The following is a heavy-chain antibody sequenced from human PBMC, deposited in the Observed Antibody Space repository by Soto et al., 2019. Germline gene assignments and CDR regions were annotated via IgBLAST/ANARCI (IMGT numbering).Heavy chain of an antibody. D-gene: IGHD1-26*01. J-gene: IGHJ4*01. V-gene: IGHV4-38-2*01. Sequence: QVQLQESGPGLVKPSETLSLTCSVSGYSISSGYYWAWIRQPPGKGLEWIGNIYHSGSTYYNPSLRSRVNISVDTSKNQFSLKLTSLTAADTAFYFCARRSGTYYDYWGHGTLVTVSS. CDR1: GYSISSGYY. CDR3: ARRSGTYYDY. CDR2: IYHSGST.